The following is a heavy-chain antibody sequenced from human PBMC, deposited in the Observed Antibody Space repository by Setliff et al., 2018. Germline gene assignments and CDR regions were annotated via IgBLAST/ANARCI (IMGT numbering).Heavy chain of an antibody. V-gene: IGHV1-18*01. CDR1: GYNFISYG. CDR2: ISPANGNT. D-gene: IGHD4-4*01. J-gene: IGHJ3*01. CDR3: ATDHYNRFDV. Sequence: ASVKVSCKASGYNFISYGISWVRQAPGQGLEWMGWISPANGNTNHIQRFQDRVTMTIDTSTSTIYMELRSLRSDDTAVYYCATDHYNRFDVWGQGTMVTVSS.